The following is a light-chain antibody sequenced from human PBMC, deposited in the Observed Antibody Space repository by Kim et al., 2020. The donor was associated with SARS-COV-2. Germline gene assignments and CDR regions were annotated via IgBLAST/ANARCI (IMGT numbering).Light chain of an antibody. CDR3: QQLNSYPLT. Sequence: DIQLTHSPSFLSASVGDRVTITCRASQGIRNNLAWFHQKPGKAPTLLIYAASTLQSGVPSRFSGSGSGTEFTLTISSLQPEDFATYYCQQLNSYPLTFGGGTKVDIK. J-gene: IGKJ4*01. CDR1: QGIRNN. V-gene: IGKV1-9*01. CDR2: AAS.